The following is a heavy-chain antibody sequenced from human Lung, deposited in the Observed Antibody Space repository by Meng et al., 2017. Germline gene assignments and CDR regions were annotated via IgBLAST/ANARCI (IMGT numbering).Heavy chain of an antibody. CDR1: GGSFSDYY. D-gene: IGHD4-11*01. CDR2: INHSGST. V-gene: IGHV4-34*01. Sequence: QVQLKKWGADLLKPSETLSLTCVVSGGSFSDYYWSWIRQPPGKGLEWIGEINHSGSTNYNPSLESRATISVDTSQNNLSLKLSSVTAADSAVYYCARGPTTMAHDFDYWGQGTLVTVSS. J-gene: IGHJ4*02. CDR3: ARGPTTMAHDFDY.